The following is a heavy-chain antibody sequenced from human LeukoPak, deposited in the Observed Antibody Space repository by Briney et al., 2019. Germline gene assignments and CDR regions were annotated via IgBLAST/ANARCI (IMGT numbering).Heavy chain of an antibody. J-gene: IGHJ4*02. Sequence: PGGSLRLSCAASGFTFSNYGVHWVRQAPGKGLEWVAGILYEGTNKDYADSVKGRFTISRDNSKNALYLQMNSLRAEDTAVYYCAKDNTYYYDSSGYYSYVHFDHWGQGTLVTVSS. CDR2: ILYEGTNK. CDR1: GFTFSNYG. V-gene: IGHV3-30*18. CDR3: AKDNTYYYDSSGYYSYVHFDH. D-gene: IGHD3-22*01.